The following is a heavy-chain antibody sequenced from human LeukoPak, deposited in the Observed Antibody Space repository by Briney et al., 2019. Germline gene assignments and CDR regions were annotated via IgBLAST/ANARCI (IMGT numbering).Heavy chain of an antibody. J-gene: IGHJ4*02. CDR2: ISGSGGST. CDR3: ATVGYSSWYTFDY. CDR1: GFTFSSYA. D-gene: IGHD6-13*01. Sequence: GGSLRLSCAASGFTFSSYAMSWVRQAPGKGLEWVSAISGSGGSTYYADSVKGRFTISRDNSKNALYLQMNSLRAEDTAVYYCATVGYSSWYTFDYWGQGTLVTVSS. V-gene: IGHV3-23*01.